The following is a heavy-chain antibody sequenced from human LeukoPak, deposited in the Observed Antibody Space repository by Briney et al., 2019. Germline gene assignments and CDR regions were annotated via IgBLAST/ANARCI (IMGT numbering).Heavy chain of an antibody. CDR2: IIPILGIA. J-gene: IGHJ4*02. CDR3: ARADSSSHSSSPSFDY. CDR1: GGTFISYA. D-gene: IGHD6-6*01. Sequence: SVRVSCKASGGTFISYAISWVRQAPGQGLEWMGRIIPILGIANYAQKFQGRVTITADKSTSTAYMELSSLRSEDTAVYYCARADSSSHSSSPSFDYWGQGTLVTVSS. V-gene: IGHV1-69*04.